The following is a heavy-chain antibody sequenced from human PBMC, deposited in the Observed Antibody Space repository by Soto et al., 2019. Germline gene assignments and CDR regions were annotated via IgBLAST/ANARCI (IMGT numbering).Heavy chain of an antibody. V-gene: IGHV3-15*07. Sequence: GVSLRLSCAASGFTFSNAWMNWVRQAPGKGLEWVGRIKSKTDGGTTDYAAPVKGRFTISRDDSKNTLYLQMNSLKTEDTAVYYCTTRELIAVVSQGPDYWGQGTLVTVSS. D-gene: IGHD6-19*01. CDR1: GFTFSNAW. J-gene: IGHJ4*02. CDR2: IKSKTDGGTT. CDR3: TTRELIAVVSQGPDY.